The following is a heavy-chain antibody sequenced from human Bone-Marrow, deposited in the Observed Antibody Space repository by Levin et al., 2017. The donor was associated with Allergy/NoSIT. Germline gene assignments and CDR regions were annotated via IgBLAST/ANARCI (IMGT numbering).Heavy chain of an antibody. D-gene: IGHD6-13*01. CDR3: ARDRPRGAAAGLDY. CDR2: ISYDGSNK. V-gene: IGHV3-30-3*01. Sequence: PGGSLRLSCAASGFTFSSYAMHWVRQAPGKGLEWVAVISYDGSNKYYADSVKGRFTISRDNSKNTLYLQMNSLRAEDTAVYYCARDRPRGAAAGLDYWGQGTLVTVSS. J-gene: IGHJ4*02. CDR1: GFTFSSYA.